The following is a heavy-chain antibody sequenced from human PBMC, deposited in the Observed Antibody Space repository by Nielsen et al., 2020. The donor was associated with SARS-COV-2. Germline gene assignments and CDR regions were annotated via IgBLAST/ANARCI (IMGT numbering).Heavy chain of an antibody. Sequence: ASVKVSCKASRDTFTGYYVHWVRQAPGQGLEWMGRINPTLGGTHYAQKFQGRVTLTSDTSISTVYMELSSLRSDDTAIYYCARFGPGESAFDVWGQGTVVTVSS. J-gene: IGHJ3*01. V-gene: IGHV1-2*06. CDR2: INPTLGGT. D-gene: IGHD7-27*01. CDR3: ARFGPGESAFDV. CDR1: RDTFTGYY.